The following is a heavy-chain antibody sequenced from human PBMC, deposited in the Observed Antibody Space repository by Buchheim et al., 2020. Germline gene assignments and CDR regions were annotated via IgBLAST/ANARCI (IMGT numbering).Heavy chain of an antibody. V-gene: IGHV3-74*01. CDR1: GFTFSDLW. J-gene: IGHJ4*02. D-gene: IGHD1-1*01. CDR2: INSDGSST. Sequence: VQLVESGGGLVQPGGSLRLSCAASGFTFSDLWMHWVRQTPGKGLMWVSRINSDGSSTIYGESVKGQFTVSRDNAKNTLYLQMNSLRAEDTGVYYCARDPLLNGGTLDYWGQGT. CDR3: ARDPLLNGGTLDY.